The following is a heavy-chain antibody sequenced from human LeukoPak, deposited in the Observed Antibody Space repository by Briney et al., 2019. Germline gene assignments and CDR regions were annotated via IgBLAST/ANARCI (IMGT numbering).Heavy chain of an antibody. CDR2: INSAYGNT. D-gene: IGHD6-13*01. J-gene: IGHJ5*02. CDR1: GYTFTTYA. CDR3: ARDSYMAAADTWFDP. V-gene: IGHV1-3*01. Sequence: ASVKVSCKASGYTFTTYAIHWVRQAPGQRLEWMGWINSAYGNTKYSQKFQGRVTITSDTSATSAYMEVHSLTFEDTAIYYCARDSYMAAADTWFDPWGQGTLVTVSS.